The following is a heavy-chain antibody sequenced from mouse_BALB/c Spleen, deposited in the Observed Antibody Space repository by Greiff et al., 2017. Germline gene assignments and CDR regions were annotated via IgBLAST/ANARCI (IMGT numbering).Heavy chain of an antibody. CDR3: ARGGDYAMDY. Sequence: VQLQQSGPGLVKPSQSLSLTCTVTGYSITSDYAWNWIRQFPGNILEWMGYMSYSVSTSYNPSLKSRISITRDTSKNQFFLQLNSVTTEDTATYYCARGGDYAMDYWGQGTSVTVSS. CDR1: GYSITSDYA. V-gene: IGHV3-2*02. J-gene: IGHJ4*01. CDR2: MSYSVST.